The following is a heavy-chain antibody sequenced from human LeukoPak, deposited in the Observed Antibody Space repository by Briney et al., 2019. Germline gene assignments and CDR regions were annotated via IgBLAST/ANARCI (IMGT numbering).Heavy chain of an antibody. CDR2: IYSSGSN. CDR3: AREPTSGREPTSGRPLDY. J-gene: IGHJ4*02. Sequence: SETLSLTCTVSGGSISGYFWSWTRQPAGKGLEWIGRIYSSGSNNYNPSLKSRVTMSLDTSKNHLSLNLSSVTAADTAVYYCAREPTSGREPTSGRPLDYWGQGTLVTVSS. CDR1: GGSISGYF. D-gene: IGHD5-12*01. V-gene: IGHV4-4*07.